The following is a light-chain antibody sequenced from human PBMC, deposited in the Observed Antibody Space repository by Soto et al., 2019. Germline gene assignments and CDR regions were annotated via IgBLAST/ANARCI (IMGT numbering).Light chain of an antibody. CDR1: QTVSSS. CDR3: QQYNNWPIT. J-gene: IGKJ5*01. V-gene: IGKV3-15*01. CDR2: GAS. Sequence: TLPLPPGERATLSCRASQTVSSSSLAWYQQKPGQAPRLLIYGASTRDTGIPVRFSGSGSGTEFTLTISSLQSEDFALYYCQQYNNWPITFAQ.